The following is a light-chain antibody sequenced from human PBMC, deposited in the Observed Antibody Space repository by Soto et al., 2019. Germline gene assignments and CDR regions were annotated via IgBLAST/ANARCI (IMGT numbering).Light chain of an antibody. CDR1: SSDVGGYNY. CDR3: SSYTSSSPYV. V-gene: IGLV2-14*01. Sequence: QSALTQPASVSGSPGQSITISCTGTSSDVGGYNYVSWYQQHPGKAPKLMIYEVSNRPSGVSNRFSVSKSGNTASLTISGLQAEDEADYSCSSYTSSSPYVFGTGTKLTVL. CDR2: EVS. J-gene: IGLJ1*01.